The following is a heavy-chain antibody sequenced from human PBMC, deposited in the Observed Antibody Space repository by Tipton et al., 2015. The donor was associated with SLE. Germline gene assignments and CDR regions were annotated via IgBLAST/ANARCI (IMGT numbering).Heavy chain of an antibody. Sequence: TLSLTCAVYGGSFSGYYLGWVRQPPGEGVGGVGGIKQNGSAPYNPSLKSRVTVSPDTSKTQFSLQLKSGTAADTAVYYCARGLSGYSSSWFYYYYGMDVWGQGTTVTVSS. CDR2: IKQNGSA. D-gene: IGHD6-13*01. CDR3: ARGLSGYSSSWFYYYYGMDV. CDR1: GGSFSGYY. J-gene: IGHJ6*02. V-gene: IGHV4-34*01.